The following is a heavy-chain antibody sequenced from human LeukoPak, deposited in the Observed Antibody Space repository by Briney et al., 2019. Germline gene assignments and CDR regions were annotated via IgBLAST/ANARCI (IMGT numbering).Heavy chain of an antibody. V-gene: IGHV3-30*18. CDR1: GFTFSNYG. CDR2: VSSDGSVD. J-gene: IGHJ3*02. CDR3: AKAGDAFDI. Sequence: SGGSLRLSGAASGFTFSNYGMHWVRQAPGKGLEWVAVVSSDGSVDYYADSLRGRFTVSRDNSKNTMFLQMNSLRAEDTAVYYCAKAGDAFDIWGQGTMVTVSS.